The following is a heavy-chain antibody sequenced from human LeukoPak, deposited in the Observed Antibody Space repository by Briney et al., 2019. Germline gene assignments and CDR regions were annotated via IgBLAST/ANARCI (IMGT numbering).Heavy chain of an antibody. CDR3: TIPQYYFDY. J-gene: IGHJ4*02. V-gene: IGHV3-48*03. CDR2: ISSSGSTT. D-gene: IGHD5-24*01. CDR1: GFTFSTYD. Sequence: GGSLRLSCAASGFTFSTYDMNWVRQPPGKGREWVSHISSSGSTTYYADSVKGRFTISRNNAKSSLYLQMNSLRDGATAVYYFTIPQYYFDYWGQGTLVTVSS.